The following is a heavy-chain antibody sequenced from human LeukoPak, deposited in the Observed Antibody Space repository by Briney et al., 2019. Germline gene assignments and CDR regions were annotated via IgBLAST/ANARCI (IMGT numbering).Heavy chain of an antibody. J-gene: IGHJ4*02. CDR1: GGSISSYY. V-gene: IGHV4-59*01. CDR3: AKSIAAAGNFDY. Sequence: ASETLSLTCTVSGGSISSYYWSWIRQPPGKGLEWIGYIYYSGSTNCNPSLKSRVTISVDTSKNQFSLKLSSVTAADTAVYYCAKSIAAAGNFDYWGQGTLVTVSS. D-gene: IGHD6-13*01. CDR2: IYYSGST.